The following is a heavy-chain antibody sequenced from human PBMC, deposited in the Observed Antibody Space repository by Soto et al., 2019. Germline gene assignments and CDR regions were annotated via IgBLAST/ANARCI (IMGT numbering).Heavy chain of an antibody. CDR3: ARGWSSLDS. CDR1: GFTFSNSG. Sequence: PGGSLRLSCAASGFTFSNSGMHWVRQTPGKGLEYVSAITSNGGSTYYASSVKGRFTISRDNSKNTLYLQMGSLRAEDMALYYCARGWSSLDSWGQGT. V-gene: IGHV3-64*01. J-gene: IGHJ4*02. D-gene: IGHD2-8*01. CDR2: ITSNGGST.